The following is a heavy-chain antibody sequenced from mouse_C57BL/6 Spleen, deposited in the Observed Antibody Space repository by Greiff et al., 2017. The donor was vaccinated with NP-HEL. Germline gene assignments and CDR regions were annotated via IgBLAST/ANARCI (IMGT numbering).Heavy chain of an antibody. Sequence: VQLQESGPGLVQPSQSLSITCTVSGFSLTSYGVHWVRQSPGKGLEWLGVIWSGGSTDYNAAFISRLSISKDNSKSQVFFKMNSLQADDTAIYYCASPSTMVTTTGFAYWGQGTLVTVSA. J-gene: IGHJ3*01. V-gene: IGHV2-2*01. CDR2: IWSGGST. CDR3: ASPSTMVTTTGFAY. CDR1: GFSLTSYG. D-gene: IGHD2-2*01.